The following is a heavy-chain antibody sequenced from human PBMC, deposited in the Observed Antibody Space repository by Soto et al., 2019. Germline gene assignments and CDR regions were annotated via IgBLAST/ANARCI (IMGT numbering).Heavy chain of an antibody. J-gene: IGHJ4*02. V-gene: IGHV3-64D*08. CDR1: GFTFNSFG. CDR3: VKDRSLAVAGGYYFDH. CDR2: IKSLGDTT. Sequence: PGGSLRLSCSASGFTFNSFGMHWVRQAPGKGLEFVSAIKSLGDTTYYADSVRGRFIISRDNSENTLYLQMSSLRPEDTAVYYCVKDRSLAVAGGYYFDHWGQGTQVTVS. D-gene: IGHD6-19*01.